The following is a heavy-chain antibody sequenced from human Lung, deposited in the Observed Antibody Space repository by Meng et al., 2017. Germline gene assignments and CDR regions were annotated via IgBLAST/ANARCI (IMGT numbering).Heavy chain of an antibody. CDR2: INTNTGNP. Sequence: QVQLVQSWSELKKPGASVKVSCKASGYTFTNYGMNWVRQAAGQGLEWMGWINTNTGNPTYVPGFTGRFVFSLDTSVSTAYLQINSLKAEDTAVYYCTSGGYLDYWGQGTLVTVSS. CDR1: GYTFTNYG. D-gene: IGHD3-10*01. V-gene: IGHV7-4-1*02. CDR3: TSGGYLDY. J-gene: IGHJ4*02.